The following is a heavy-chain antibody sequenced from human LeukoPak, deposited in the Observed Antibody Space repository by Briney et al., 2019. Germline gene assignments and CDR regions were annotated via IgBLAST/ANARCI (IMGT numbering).Heavy chain of an antibody. Sequence: SETLSLTCNVSGGSISSYYWSWIRQPAGKGLEWIGRIYTSGSTNYNPSLTSRVTMSVDTSKNQFSLKLSSVTAADTAVYYCARDMILGYCSGGSCYNDFYPADDYWGQGTLVTVSS. D-gene: IGHD2-15*01. V-gene: IGHV4-4*07. CDR3: ARDMILGYCSGGSCYNDFYPADDY. CDR1: GGSISSYY. J-gene: IGHJ4*02. CDR2: IYTSGST.